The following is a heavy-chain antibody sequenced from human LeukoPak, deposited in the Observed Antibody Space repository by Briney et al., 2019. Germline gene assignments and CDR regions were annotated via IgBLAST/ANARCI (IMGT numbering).Heavy chain of an antibody. J-gene: IGHJ5*02. CDR2: INPNSGGT. D-gene: IGHD2-15*01. V-gene: IGHV1-2*02. CDR3: ARKVVVVVASWNWFDP. Sequence: ASVKVSCKASGYTFTSYDINWVRQATGQGLEWMGWINPNSGGTNYAQKFQGRVTMTRDTSISTAYMELSRLRSDDTAVYYCARKVVVVVASWNWFDPWGQGTLVTVSS. CDR1: GYTFTSYD.